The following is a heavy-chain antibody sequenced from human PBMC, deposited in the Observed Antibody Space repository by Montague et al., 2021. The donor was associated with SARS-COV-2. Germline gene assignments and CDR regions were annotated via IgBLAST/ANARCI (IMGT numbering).Heavy chain of an antibody. Sequence: SLRLSCAASGFTFRNYWMEWVRQGPGKGLVWVSNANPDGTRTNYADSAKGRVTISRDNAKNTLYLQIDSLTADDTAVYYCARGASSNGLDKWGQGTLVTVSS. CDR2: ANPDGTRT. V-gene: IGHV3-74*01. D-gene: IGHD6-19*01. J-gene: IGHJ4*02. CDR1: GFTFRNYW. CDR3: ARGASSNGLDK.